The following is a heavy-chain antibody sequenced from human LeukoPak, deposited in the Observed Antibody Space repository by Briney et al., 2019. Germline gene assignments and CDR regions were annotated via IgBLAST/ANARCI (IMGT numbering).Heavy chain of an antibody. CDR2: INPDGSEK. V-gene: IGHV3-7*03. Sequence: GGSLRLSCAASGFTFSSYWMTWVRQAPGRGLERVAIINPDGSEKYYLESLKGRITISRDNAENSVHLQMNSLKAEDTAIYYCARDRAYSAFDYWGQGTLVTVSS. J-gene: IGHJ4*02. CDR3: ARDRAYSAFDY. D-gene: IGHD1-26*01. CDR1: GFTFSSYW.